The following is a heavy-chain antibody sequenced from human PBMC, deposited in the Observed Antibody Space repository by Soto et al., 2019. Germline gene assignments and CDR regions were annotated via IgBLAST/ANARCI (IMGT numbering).Heavy chain of an antibody. D-gene: IGHD1-26*01. CDR1: GFTFSGCG. V-gene: IGHV3-33*01. CDR3: ARDGVGTTTYFGYFDY. Sequence: QVQLVESGGGVVQPGRSLRLSCAASGFTFSGCGMHWVRQAPGKGLEWVAVTRHDGSNTYYADSVRGRFTISRDNSNKMLYLQMNSLRAEDTAVYYCARDGVGTTTYFGYFDYWGQGTLVTVSS. J-gene: IGHJ4*02. CDR2: TRHDGSNT.